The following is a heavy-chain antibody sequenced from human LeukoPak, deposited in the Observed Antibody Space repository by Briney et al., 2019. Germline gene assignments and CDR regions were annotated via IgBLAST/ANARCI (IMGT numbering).Heavy chain of an antibody. CDR3: ARVRGGYSSSLDY. Sequence: SETLSLTCTVSGGSISSGGYYWSWIRQHPGKGLEWIGYIYYSGSTNYNPSLKSRVTTSVDTSKNQFSLKLRSVTAADTAVYYCARVRGGYSSSLDYWGQGTLVTVSS. CDR1: GGSISSGGYY. D-gene: IGHD6-13*01. J-gene: IGHJ4*02. V-gene: IGHV4-61*08. CDR2: IYYSGST.